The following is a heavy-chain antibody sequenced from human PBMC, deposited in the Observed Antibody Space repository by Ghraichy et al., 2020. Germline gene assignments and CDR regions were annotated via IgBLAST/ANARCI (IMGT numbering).Heavy chain of an antibody. D-gene: IGHD3-3*01. Sequence: SETLSLTCTVSGGSISSSSYYWGWIRQPPGKGLEWIGSIYYSGSTYYNPSLKSRVTISVDTSKNQFSLKLSSVTAADTAVYYCARHLTYYDFWSGYFDYWGQGTLVTVSS. J-gene: IGHJ4*02. CDR2: IYYSGST. CDR1: GGSISSSSYY. CDR3: ARHLTYYDFWSGYFDY. V-gene: IGHV4-39*01.